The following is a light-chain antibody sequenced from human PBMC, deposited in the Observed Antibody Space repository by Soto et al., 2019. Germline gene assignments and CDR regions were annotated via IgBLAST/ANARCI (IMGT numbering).Light chain of an antibody. V-gene: IGKV3-20*01. CDR1: QSVSSSC. CDR2: GAS. CDR3: QQYGSSPPT. J-gene: IGKJ2*01. Sequence: EIVLTQSPGTLSLSPGERATLSCRASQSVSSSCLAWYQQKPGQAPRLLIYGASSRATGIPDRFSGSGSGTDFTLTISRLEPEDFAVYYCQQYGSSPPTFGQGTKLEIK.